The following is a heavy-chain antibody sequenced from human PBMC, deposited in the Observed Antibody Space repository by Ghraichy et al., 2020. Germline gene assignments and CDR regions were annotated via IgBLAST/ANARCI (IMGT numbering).Heavy chain of an antibody. D-gene: IGHD3-3*01. CDR1: GFTFSSYA. CDR2: ISGSGGST. CDR3: AKEMDYDFWSGDNWFDP. Sequence: GVLRLSCAASGFTFSSYAMSWVRQAPGKGLEWVSAISGSGGSTYYADSVKGRFTISRDNSKNTLYLQMNSLRAEDTAVYYCAKEMDYDFWSGDNWFDPWGQGTLVTVSS. J-gene: IGHJ5*02. V-gene: IGHV3-23*01.